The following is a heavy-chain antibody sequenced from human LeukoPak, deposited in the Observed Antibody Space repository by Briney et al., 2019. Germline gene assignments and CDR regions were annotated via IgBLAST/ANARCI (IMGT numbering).Heavy chain of an antibody. CDR3: ARDGQNYYASRAPHYCAS. J-gene: IGHJ4*02. Sequence: GGSLRLSCSAYGFNFNDYEMTWVRQAPGKGLEWVSYISSSGTVVYYADFVRGRFTLSRDNGKNLLYLQMNSLRAEDTAVYYCARDGQNYYASRAPHYCASGGQGTLVTVSS. V-gene: IGHV3-48*03. D-gene: IGHD3-22*01. CDR2: ISSSGTVV. CDR1: GFNFNDYE.